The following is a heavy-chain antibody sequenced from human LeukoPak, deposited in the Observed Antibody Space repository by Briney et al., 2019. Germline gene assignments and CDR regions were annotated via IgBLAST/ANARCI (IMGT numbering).Heavy chain of an antibody. D-gene: IGHD2/OR15-2a*01. CDR2: IISSTSTR. J-gene: IGHJ3*02. Sequence: GGSLRLSCAASGFTFSSYTMNWIRQAPGKGLEWASYIISSTSTRSYADSVMGRFTISRDNDKNSLYLQMNSLRPEDTAVYYCARDKEYAFDIWGQGTIVTVSS. V-gene: IGHV3-48*01. CDR1: GFTFSSYT. CDR3: ARDKEYAFDI.